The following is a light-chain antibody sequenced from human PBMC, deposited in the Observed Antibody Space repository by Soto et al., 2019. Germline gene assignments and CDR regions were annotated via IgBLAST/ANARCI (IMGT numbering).Light chain of an antibody. CDR3: QSYDSSLSGSV. Sequence: QSVLTQPPSVSGAPGQRVTISCTRSSSNIGAGYDVHWYQQLPETAPKLLIYGNNNRPSGVPDRFSGSKSGTSASLAITGLQAEDEADYYCQSYDSSLSGSVFGGGTKVTVL. J-gene: IGLJ3*02. CDR2: GNN. V-gene: IGLV1-40*01. CDR1: SSNIGAGYD.